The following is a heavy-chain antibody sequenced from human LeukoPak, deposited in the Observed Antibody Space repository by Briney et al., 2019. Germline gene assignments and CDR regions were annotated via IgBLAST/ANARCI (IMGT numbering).Heavy chain of an antibody. V-gene: IGHV4-59*01. CDR2: IYYSGST. CDR3: ARGDHDYGDY. CDR1: GGSISSYC. J-gene: IGHJ4*02. Sequence: SETLSLTCTVSGGSISSYCWSWIRQPPGKGLEWIGYIYYSGSTNYNPSLKSRVTISVDTSKNQFSLKLSSVTAADTAVYYCARGDHDYGDYWGQGTLVTVSS.